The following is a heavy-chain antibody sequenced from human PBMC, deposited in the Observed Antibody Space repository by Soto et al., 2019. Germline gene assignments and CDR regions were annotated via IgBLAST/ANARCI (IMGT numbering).Heavy chain of an antibody. CDR3: ARTGVRYCSSTSCYGFDY. CDR1: GGSISSSSYY. J-gene: IGHJ4*02. V-gene: IGHV4-39*01. Sequence: SETLSLTCTVSGGSISSSSYYWGWIRQPPGKGLEWIGSIYYSGSTYYNPSLKSRVTISVDTSKNQFSLKLSSVTAADTAVYYCARTGVRYCSSTSCYGFDYWGQGTLVTVSS. D-gene: IGHD2-2*01. CDR2: IYYSGST.